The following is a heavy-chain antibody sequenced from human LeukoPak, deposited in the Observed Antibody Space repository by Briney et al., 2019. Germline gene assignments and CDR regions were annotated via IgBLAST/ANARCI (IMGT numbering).Heavy chain of an antibody. CDR3: ARDPGI. V-gene: IGHV3-53*01. D-gene: IGHD3-10*01. Sequence: PGGSLRLSCAASGFTLSSNYMSWVRQAPGKGLEWVSVIYSGGSTYYADSVKCRFTISRDKSKNTLYLQMSGLRAGDTAVYYCARDPGIWGQGTLVTVSS. J-gene: IGHJ4*02. CDR1: GFTLSSNY. CDR2: IYSGGST.